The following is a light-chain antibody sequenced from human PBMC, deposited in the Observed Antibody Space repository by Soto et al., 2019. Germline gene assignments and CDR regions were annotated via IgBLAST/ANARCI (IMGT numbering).Light chain of an antibody. Sequence: QSALTQPPSVSGAPGQRVTISCTGSSSNIGAGYDVHWYQQLPGTAPRLLIYINNNRPSGVPDRFSGSKSGTSASLAITGLQAEDEADYYCQSYDNSLSGYVFGTGTQLTVL. CDR1: SSNIGAGYD. J-gene: IGLJ1*01. CDR3: QSYDNSLSGYV. CDR2: INN. V-gene: IGLV1-40*01.